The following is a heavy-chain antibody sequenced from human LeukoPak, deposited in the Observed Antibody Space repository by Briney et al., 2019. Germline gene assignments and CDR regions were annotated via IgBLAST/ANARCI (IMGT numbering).Heavy chain of an antibody. CDR1: GGSISSYY. V-gene: IGHV4-59*01. D-gene: IGHD6-13*01. J-gene: IGHJ4*02. Sequence: PSETLSLTCTVSGGSISSYYWSWIRQPPGKGPECIGYIYYSGSTNYNPSLKSRVTISVDTSKNQFSLKLSSVTAADTAVYYCARVSRPIAAAKFDYWGQGTLVTVSS. CDR2: IYYSGST. CDR3: ARVSRPIAAAKFDY.